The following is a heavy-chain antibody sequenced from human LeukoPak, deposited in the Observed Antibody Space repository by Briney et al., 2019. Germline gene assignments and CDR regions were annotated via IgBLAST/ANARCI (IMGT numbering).Heavy chain of an antibody. CDR2: IYWNDGK. Sequence: SGPTLVNPTQTLTLTCTFSGFSLSTGRVGVGWIRQPPGKTLDWLALIYWNDGKRYSPSLKSRLTITKDTSKNQVVLTMTKMDPMDTATYYWAHSGTDLFGAWGRGTLVTVSS. J-gene: IGHJ2*01. D-gene: IGHD3-16*01. V-gene: IGHV2-5*01. CDR1: GFSLSTGRVG. CDR3: AHSGTDLFGA.